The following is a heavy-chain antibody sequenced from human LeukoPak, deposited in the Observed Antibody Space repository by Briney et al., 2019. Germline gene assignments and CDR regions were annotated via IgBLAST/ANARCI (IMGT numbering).Heavy chain of an antibody. J-gene: IGHJ1*01. CDR1: GYTFTGYY. D-gene: IGHD5-12*01. V-gene: IGHV1-2*02. CDR2: INPNSGGT. CDR3: ARGKWPYHRYFQH. Sequence: ASVKVSCKASGYTFTGYYMHWVRQAPGQGLEGMRWINPNSGGTNYAQKFQGRVTMTRDTSISTAYMELSRLRSDDTAVYYCARGKWPYHRYFQHWGQGTLVTVSS.